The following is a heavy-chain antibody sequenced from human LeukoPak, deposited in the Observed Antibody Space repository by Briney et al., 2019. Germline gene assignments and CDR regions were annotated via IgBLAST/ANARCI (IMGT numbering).Heavy chain of an antibody. V-gene: IGHV3-30-3*01. J-gene: IGHJ4*02. CDR3: ARVMDTAMDDSFDY. D-gene: IGHD5-18*01. Sequence: GGSLRLSCSASGFTVSSYAMHWVRQAPGKGLEWVAVISYDGSNKYYADCVKGRFTISRANSKNTLYLQMNSLRAAHTAVYYCARVMDTAMDDSFDYWGQGTLVTVSS. CDR2: ISYDGSNK. CDR1: GFTVSSYA.